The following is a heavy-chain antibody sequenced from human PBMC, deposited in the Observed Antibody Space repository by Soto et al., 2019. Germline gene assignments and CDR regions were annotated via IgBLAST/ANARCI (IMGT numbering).Heavy chain of an antibody. CDR1: GGSITSDY. D-gene: IGHD5-18*01. Sequence: SETLSLTCTDSGGSITSDYWSWMRQPPGKGLEWIGYVYHSGSTNYNPSLKSRVTISVDTSKNEFSLKVSAVTAADTAVYHCARSLRGYSYGPFDYWGQGTLVTVSS. V-gene: IGHV4-59*01. CDR3: ARSLRGYSYGPFDY. CDR2: VYHSGST. J-gene: IGHJ4*02.